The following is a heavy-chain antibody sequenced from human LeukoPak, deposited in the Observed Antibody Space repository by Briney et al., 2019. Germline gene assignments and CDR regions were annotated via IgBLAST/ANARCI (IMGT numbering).Heavy chain of an antibody. J-gene: IGHJ4*02. CDR2: IYSGGTT. CDR1: GLTVSSKH. CDR3: AARDCSNSNCHVGVFDY. Sequence: GGSLRLSCAASGLTVSSKHMSWVRQAPGKGLEWVSGIYSGGTTKYAESVEGRFTISRDSTKNTLHLQMNSLRVEDTAVYYCAARDCSNSNCHVGVFDYWGQGTLVSVS. D-gene: IGHD4-11*01. V-gene: IGHV3-53*01.